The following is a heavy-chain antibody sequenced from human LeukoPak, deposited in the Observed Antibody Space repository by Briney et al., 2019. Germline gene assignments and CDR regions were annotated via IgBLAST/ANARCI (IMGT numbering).Heavy chain of an antibody. CDR2: MNPNSGNT. J-gene: IGHJ4*02. D-gene: IGHD3-10*01. V-gene: IGHV1-8*01. CDR1: GYTFTSYD. CDR3: ATGLWFGYIKFDY. Sequence: WASVKVSCKASGYTFTSYDINWVRQATGQGLEWMGWMNPNSGNTGYAQKFQGRVTMTEDTSTDTAYMELSSLRSEDTAVYYCATGLWFGYIKFDYWGQGALVTVSS.